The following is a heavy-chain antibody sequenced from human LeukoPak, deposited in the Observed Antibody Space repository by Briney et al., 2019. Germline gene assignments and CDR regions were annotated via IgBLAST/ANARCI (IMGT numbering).Heavy chain of an antibody. CDR1: GGSISSSSYY. CDR2: IYYSGST. V-gene: IGHV4-39*07. Sequence: WETLSLTCTVSGGSISSSSYYWGWIRQPPGKGLEWIGSIYYSGSTYYNPSLKSRVTISVDTSKNQFSLKLSSVTAADTAVYYCARDCSSTSCYSQRRRGFDYWGPGTLVTVSS. J-gene: IGHJ4*02. D-gene: IGHD2-2*02. CDR3: ARDCSSTSCYSQRRRGFDY.